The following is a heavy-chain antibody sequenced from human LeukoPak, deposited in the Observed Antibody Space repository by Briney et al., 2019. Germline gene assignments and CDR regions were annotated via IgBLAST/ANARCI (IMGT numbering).Heavy chain of an antibody. CDR1: GGSISSSSYY. CDR2: IYYSGST. CDR3: ARRRWGYGSGSYSI. D-gene: IGHD3-10*01. J-gene: IGHJ4*02. V-gene: IGHV4-39*07. Sequence: SETLSLTCTVSGGSISSSSYYWGWIRQPPGKGLEWIGSIYYSGSTYYNPSLKSRVTISVDMSKNQFSLKLTSVTPADTAVYYCARRRWGYGSGSYSIWGQGTLVTVS.